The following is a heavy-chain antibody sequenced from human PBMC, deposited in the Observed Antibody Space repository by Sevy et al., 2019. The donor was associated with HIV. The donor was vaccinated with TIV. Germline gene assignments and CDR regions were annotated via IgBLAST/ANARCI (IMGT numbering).Heavy chain of an antibody. CDR2: ISGDSGHT. D-gene: IGHD3-22*01. V-gene: IGHV3-11*06. J-gene: IGHJ6*02. CDR3: ARDGNSGYYFNYYYYGMDV. Sequence: GGSLRLSCAATGFSLNDYYMTWIRQAPGKGLEWVSYISGDSGHTNYAESVKGRFTISRDNTKNFVYLQMDGLRAADTATYYCARDGNSGYYFNYYYYGMDVWGQGTTVTVSS. CDR1: GFSLNDYY.